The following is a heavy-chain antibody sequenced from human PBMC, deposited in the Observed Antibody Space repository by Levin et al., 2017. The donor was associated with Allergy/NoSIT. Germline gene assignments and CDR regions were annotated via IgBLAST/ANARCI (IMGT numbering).Heavy chain of an antibody. Sequence: SETLSLTCTVSGGSISSYYWSWIRQPPGKGLEWIGYIYYSGSTNYNPSLKSRVTISVDTSKNQFSLKLSSVTAADTAVYYCARVGWDIVVVPAAMMEHDYYYYMDVWGKGTTVTVSS. D-gene: IGHD2-2*01. CDR2: IYYSGST. CDR3: ARVGWDIVVVPAAMMEHDYYYYMDV. V-gene: IGHV4-59*01. J-gene: IGHJ6*03. CDR1: GGSISSYY.